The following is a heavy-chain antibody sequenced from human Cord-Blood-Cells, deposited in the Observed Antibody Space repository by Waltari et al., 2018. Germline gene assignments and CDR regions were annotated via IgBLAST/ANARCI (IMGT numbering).Heavy chain of an antibody. CDR2: IKQDGSEK. D-gene: IGHD6-13*01. CDR1: GCTFSSYW. Sequence: EVQLVESGGGLVQPGGSMRLSCAASGCTFSSYWMSWVRQAPGKGLEWVANIKQDGSEKYYVDSVKGRFTISRDNAKNSLYLQMNSLRAEDTAVYYCARELERIFSSSWYYYYYGMDVWGQGNTVTVSS. V-gene: IGHV3-7*01. CDR3: ARELERIFSSSWYYYYYGMDV. J-gene: IGHJ6*02.